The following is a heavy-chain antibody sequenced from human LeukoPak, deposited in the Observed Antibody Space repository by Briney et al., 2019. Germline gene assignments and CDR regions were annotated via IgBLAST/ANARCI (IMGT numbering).Heavy chain of an antibody. CDR1: GFTFSSYG. V-gene: IGHV3-30*18. CDR3: AKDPSSTLEWLVDY. Sequence: TGGSLRLSCAASGFTFSSYGMHWVRQAPGKGLEWVAVISYDGSNKYYADSVKGRFTISRDNSKNTLYLQMNSLRAEDTAVYYCAKDPSSTLEWLVDYWGQGTLVTVSS. CDR2: ISYDGSNK. J-gene: IGHJ4*02. D-gene: IGHD6-19*01.